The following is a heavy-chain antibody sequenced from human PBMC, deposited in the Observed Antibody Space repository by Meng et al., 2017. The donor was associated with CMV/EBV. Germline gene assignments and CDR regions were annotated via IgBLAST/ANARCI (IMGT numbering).Heavy chain of an antibody. D-gene: IGHD3-16*02. J-gene: IGHJ4*02. CDR2: INHSGST. CDR3: ARGHPVYDYVWGSYPTPLGYFDY. V-gene: IGHV4-34*01. CDR1: GGSFSGYY. Sequence: SETLSPTCAVYGGSFSGYYWSWIPQPPGKGLEWIGEINHSGSTNYNPSLKSRVTISVDTSKNQFSLKLSSVTAADTAVYYCARGHPVYDYVWGSYPTPLGYFDYWGQGTLVTVSS.